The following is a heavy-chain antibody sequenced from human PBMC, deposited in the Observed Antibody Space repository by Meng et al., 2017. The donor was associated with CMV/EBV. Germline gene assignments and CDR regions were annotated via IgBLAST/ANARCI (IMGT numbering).Heavy chain of an antibody. Sequence: GRSLRLSCAASGFTFSSYEMNWVRQAPGKGLEWVSYISSSGSTIYYADSVKGRFTISRDNAKNSLYLQMNSLRAEDTAVYYCARDLIVVVPAAEAWYYYGMDVWGQGTTVTVSS. CDR1: GFTFSSYE. CDR2: ISSSGSTI. CDR3: ARDLIVVVPAAEAWYYYGMDV. J-gene: IGHJ6*02. V-gene: IGHV3-48*03. D-gene: IGHD2-2*01.